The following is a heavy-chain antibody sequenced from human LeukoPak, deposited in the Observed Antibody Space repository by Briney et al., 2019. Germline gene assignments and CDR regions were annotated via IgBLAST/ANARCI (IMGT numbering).Heavy chain of an antibody. V-gene: IGHV3-30*02. CDR3: AKDDPKAYFDY. CDR1: GFTFNSYG. CDR2: IRSDGSTK. J-gene: IGHJ4*02. Sequence: GGSLRLSCAASGFTFNSYGMDWVRQAPGKGLEWVAFIRSDGSTKYYADSVKGRFTISRDNSKNTVYLQMNSLRAEDTAVYYCAKDDPKAYFDYWGQGNLVTVSS.